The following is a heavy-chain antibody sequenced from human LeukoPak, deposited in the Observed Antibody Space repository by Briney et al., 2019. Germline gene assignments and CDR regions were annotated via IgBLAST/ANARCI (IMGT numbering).Heavy chain of an antibody. CDR1: GGSFSGYY. J-gene: IGHJ4*02. D-gene: IGHD5-12*01. V-gene: IGHV4-34*01. Sequence: SETLSLTCAVYGGSFSGYYWSWIRQPPGEGLEWIGEINHSGSTNYNPSLKSRVTISVDTSKNQFSLKLSSVTAADTAVYYCARDIGRHPYYLDYWGQGTLVTVSS. CDR3: ARDIGRHPYYLDY. CDR2: INHSGST.